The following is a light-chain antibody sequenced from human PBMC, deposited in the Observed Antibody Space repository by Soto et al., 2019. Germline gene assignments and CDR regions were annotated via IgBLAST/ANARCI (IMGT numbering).Light chain of an antibody. CDR3: QQYNNWPRT. J-gene: IGKJ1*01. V-gene: IGKV3-15*01. CDR1: QSVSSN. CDR2: GES. Sequence: VMTQSPATLSVSPGERATLSCRASQSVSSNLAWYQQKTGQAPRLLIYGESTRATGIPARFSGSGSGTELTLTISRLQSEDFAVYYCQQYNNWPRTCGQGTKGDIK.